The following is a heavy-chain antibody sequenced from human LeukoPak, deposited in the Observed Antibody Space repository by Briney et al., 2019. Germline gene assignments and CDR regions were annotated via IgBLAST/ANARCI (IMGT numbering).Heavy chain of an antibody. CDR1: GGSISTSSYH. CDR2: IYSSGST. CDR3: ARQVGYSGSYFSDY. D-gene: IGHD1-26*01. J-gene: IGHJ4*02. V-gene: IGHV4-39*01. Sequence: SETLSLTCTVSGGSISTSSYHWGWIRQPPGKELEWIGSIYSSGSTYYNPSLKSRVTISVDTSKNQFSLKLSSVTAADRAVYYCARQVGYSGSYFSDYWGQGTLVTVSS.